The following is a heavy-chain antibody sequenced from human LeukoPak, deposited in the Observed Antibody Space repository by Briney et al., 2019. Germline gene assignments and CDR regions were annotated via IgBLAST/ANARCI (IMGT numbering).Heavy chain of an antibody. Sequence: SETLSLTRTVSGGSISSYYWSWIRQPPGKGLEWIGYIYYSGSTNYNPSLKSRVTISVDTSKNQFSLKLSSVTAADTAVYYCARVGGYSGYDYGTYYYYGMDVWGQGTTVTVSS. V-gene: IGHV4-59*01. J-gene: IGHJ6*02. CDR2: IYYSGST. CDR3: ARVGGYSGYDYGTYYYYGMDV. CDR1: GGSISSYY. D-gene: IGHD5-12*01.